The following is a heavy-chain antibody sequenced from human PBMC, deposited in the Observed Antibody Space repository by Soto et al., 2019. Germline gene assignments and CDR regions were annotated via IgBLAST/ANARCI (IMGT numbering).Heavy chain of an antibody. CDR2: IYNSGST. CDR1: GGSISSYY. Sequence: QVQLQESGPGLVKPSETLSLTCTVSGGSISSYYWSWIRQPPGKGLEWIGYIYNSGSTNYNPSLKSRVTISLDTSKNQFSLKLSSVTAADTAVYYCARESRITMVRGVDNWFDPWGQGTLVTVSS. D-gene: IGHD3-10*01. V-gene: IGHV4-59*01. CDR3: ARESRITMVRGVDNWFDP. J-gene: IGHJ5*02.